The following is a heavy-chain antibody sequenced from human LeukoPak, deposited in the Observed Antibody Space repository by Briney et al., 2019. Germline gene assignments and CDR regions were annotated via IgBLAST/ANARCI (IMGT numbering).Heavy chain of an antibody. D-gene: IGHD2-15*01. J-gene: IGHJ4*02. Sequence: ASVKVSCKASGYTFFHYGISWVRQAPGQGLEWMGWISVHNGDANYAQKFQGRVTMTTNTSTTITYMELRSLRSDDTALYYCARLPLGYCRGGSCYDFDYWGQGTLVTVSS. V-gene: IGHV1-18*01. CDR1: GYTFFHYG. CDR3: ARLPLGYCRGGSCYDFDY. CDR2: ISVHNGDA.